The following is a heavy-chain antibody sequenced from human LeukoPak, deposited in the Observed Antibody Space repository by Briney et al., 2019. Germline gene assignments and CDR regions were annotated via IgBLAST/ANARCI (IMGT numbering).Heavy chain of an antibody. D-gene: IGHD6-19*01. CDR2: IYYSGST. J-gene: IGHJ4*02. Sequence: SQTLSLTCTVSGGSTSSGGYYWSWIRQHPGKGLEWIGYIYYSGSTYYNPSLKSRVTISVDTSKNQFSLKLSSVTAADTAVYYCARGIAVAGTFEYWGQGTLVTVSS. V-gene: IGHV4-31*03. CDR3: ARGIAVAGTFEY. CDR1: GGSTSSGGYY.